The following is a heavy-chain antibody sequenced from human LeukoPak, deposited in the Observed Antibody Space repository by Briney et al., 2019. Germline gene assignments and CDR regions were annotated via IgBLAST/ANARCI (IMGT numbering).Heavy chain of an antibody. J-gene: IGHJ4*02. CDR1: GFTFSNAW. Sequence: GGSLRLSCAASGFTFSNAWMNWVRQAPGKGLEWVGRIKSKTDGGTTDYAAPVKGRFTISRDDSKNTLYLQMNSLRTEDTAVYYCSTTYYYDSSEGYWGQGTLVTVSS. V-gene: IGHV3-15*07. D-gene: IGHD3-22*01. CDR3: STTYYYDSSEGY. CDR2: IKSKTDGGTT.